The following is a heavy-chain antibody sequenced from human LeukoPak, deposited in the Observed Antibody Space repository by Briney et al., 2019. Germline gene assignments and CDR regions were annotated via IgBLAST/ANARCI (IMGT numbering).Heavy chain of an antibody. CDR1: GFTFSSYG. CDR2: IWYGGSNK. J-gene: IGHJ4*02. Sequence: AGGSLRLSCAASGFTFSSYGMHWVRQAPGKGLEWVAVIWYGGSNKYYADSVKGRFTISRDNSKNTLYLQMNSLRAEDTAVYYCARDARRRYYYDSSGYYYVSWGQGTLVTVSS. D-gene: IGHD3-22*01. CDR3: ARDARRRYYYDSSGYYYVS. V-gene: IGHV3-33*08.